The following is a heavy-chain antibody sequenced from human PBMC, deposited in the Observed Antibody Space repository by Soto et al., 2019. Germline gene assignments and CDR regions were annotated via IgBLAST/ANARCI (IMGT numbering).Heavy chain of an antibody. Sequence: LRLSCAASGFTFDDYTMHWVRQAPGKGLEWVSLISWDGGSTYYADSVKGRFTISRDNSKNSLYLQMNSLRTEDTALYYCAKSQAFYYDSSGYAAPFDYWGQGTLVTVSS. CDR1: GFTFDDYT. CDR3: AKSQAFYYDSSGYAAPFDY. CDR2: ISWDGGST. J-gene: IGHJ4*02. D-gene: IGHD3-22*01. V-gene: IGHV3-43*01.